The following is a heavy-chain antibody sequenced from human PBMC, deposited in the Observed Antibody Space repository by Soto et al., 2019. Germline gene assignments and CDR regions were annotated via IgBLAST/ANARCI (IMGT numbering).Heavy chain of an antibody. CDR1: GFTCSRSA. J-gene: IGHJ5*02. CDR3: APDPFRGGDSELSDL. V-gene: IGHV3-21*01. D-gene: IGHD2-21*02. CDR2: ISGSWGHT. Sequence: PGGSLRLSWAASGFTCSRSARNWVRQAPWKGLEWVSSISGSWGHTYYADAVKGRFTISRDNAKNSLYLQMNSLRAEDTAVSYCAPDPFRGGDSELSDLWGPGTLVTVSS.